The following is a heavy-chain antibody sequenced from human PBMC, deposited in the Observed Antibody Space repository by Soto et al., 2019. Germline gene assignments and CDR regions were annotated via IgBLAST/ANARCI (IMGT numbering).Heavy chain of an antibody. V-gene: IGHV1-69*13. CDR3: ARGSITIFGVVPYFDY. D-gene: IGHD3-3*01. Sequence: ASVKVSCKASGGTFSSYTISWVRQAPGQGLEWMGGIIPIFGIANYAQKFQGRVTITADESTSTAYMELSSLRSEDTAVYYCARGSITIFGVVPYFDYWGQGTLVTVSS. J-gene: IGHJ4*02. CDR2: IIPIFGIA. CDR1: GGTFSSYT.